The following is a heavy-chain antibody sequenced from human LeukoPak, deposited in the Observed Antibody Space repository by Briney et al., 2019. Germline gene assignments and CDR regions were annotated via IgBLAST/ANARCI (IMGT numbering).Heavy chain of an antibody. D-gene: IGHD3-16*02. J-gene: IGHJ3*02. CDR2: INHSGST. CDR1: GGSFSASY. Sequence: DPSETLSLTCEVHGGSFSASYWTWIRQPPGKGLEWIGEINHSGSTNYNPSLKSRVTISVDTSKNQFSVKLASVTAADTAVYYCARRLANYDLVWGSYRDTGGAFDIWGQGTMVAVSS. CDR3: ARRLANYDLVWGSYRDTGGAFDI. V-gene: IGHV4-34*01.